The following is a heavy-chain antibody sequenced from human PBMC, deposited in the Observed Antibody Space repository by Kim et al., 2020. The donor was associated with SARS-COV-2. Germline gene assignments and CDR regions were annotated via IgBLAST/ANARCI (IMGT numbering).Heavy chain of an antibody. CDR3: AREIGYSSGSLLFDY. CDR1: GFTFSSYG. J-gene: IGHJ4*02. Sequence: GGSLRLSCAASGFTFSSYGMHWVRQAPGKGLEWVAVIWYDGSNKYYADSVKGRFTISRDNSKNTLYLQMNSLRAEDTAVYYCAREIGYSSGSLLFDYWGQGTLVTVSS. V-gene: IGHV3-33*01. D-gene: IGHD6-19*01. CDR2: IWYDGSNK.